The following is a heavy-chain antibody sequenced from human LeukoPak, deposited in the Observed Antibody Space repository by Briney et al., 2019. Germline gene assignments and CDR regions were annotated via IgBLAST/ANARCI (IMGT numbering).Heavy chain of an antibody. CDR2: ISGDGGST. D-gene: IGHD1-1*01. CDR3: AKDAYRYGMDV. V-gene: IGHV3-43*02. CDR1: GFTFDDYA. Sequence: GGSLRLSCAASGFTFDDYAMHWVHQAPGKGLEWVSLISGDGGSTYYADTVKGRFTISRDNSKNSLYLQMNSLRTEDTALYYSAKDAYRYGMDVWGQGTTVTVSS. J-gene: IGHJ6*02.